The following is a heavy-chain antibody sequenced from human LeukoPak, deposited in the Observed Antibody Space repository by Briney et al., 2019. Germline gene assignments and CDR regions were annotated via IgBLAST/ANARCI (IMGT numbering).Heavy chain of an antibody. CDR1: GITFNNFG. Sequence: GGSLRLSCAASGITFNNFGMSWVRQAPGKGLEWVSSISKGGHHTYYADSVRGRFTISRDNSKNTLYLQMDSLRAEDTAVYFCAKVISSYSGYDSYWGQGTLVTVSS. J-gene: IGHJ4*02. CDR3: AKVISSYSGYDSY. D-gene: IGHD5-12*01. V-gene: IGHV3-23*01. CDR2: ISKGGHHT.